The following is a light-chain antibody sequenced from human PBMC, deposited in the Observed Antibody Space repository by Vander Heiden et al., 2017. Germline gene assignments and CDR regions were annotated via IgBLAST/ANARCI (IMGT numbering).Light chain of an antibody. CDR3: QSYDSSLSGSSV. Sequence: QPVLTQPPSVSGAPGQRVTISCIGSSSNFGAGYDVHWYRQLPGTAPKLLIYGNNNRPSGVPDRFSGSKSGTSASLAITGLQAEDEADYYCQSYDSSLSGSSVFGGGTKLTVL. V-gene: IGLV1-40*01. CDR2: GNN. CDR1: SSNFGAGYD. J-gene: IGLJ2*01.